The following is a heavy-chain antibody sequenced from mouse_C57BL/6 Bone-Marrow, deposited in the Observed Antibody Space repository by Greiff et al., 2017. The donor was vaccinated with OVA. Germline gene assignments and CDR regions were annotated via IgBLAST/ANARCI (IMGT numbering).Heavy chain of an antibody. J-gene: IGHJ4*01. V-gene: IGHV1-55*01. D-gene: IGHD4-1*01. CDR3: ARVSNWDSYAMDY. Sequence: QVQLQQSGAELVKPGASVKMSCKASGYTFTSYWITWVKQRPGQGLEWIGDIYPGSGSTNYNEKFKSKATLTVDTSSSTAYMQLSSLTSEDSAVYYCARVSNWDSYAMDYWGQGTSVTVSS. CDR2: IYPGSGST. CDR1: GYTFTSYW.